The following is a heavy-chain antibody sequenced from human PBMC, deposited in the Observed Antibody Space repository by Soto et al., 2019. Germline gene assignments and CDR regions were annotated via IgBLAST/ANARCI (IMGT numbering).Heavy chain of an antibody. J-gene: IGHJ6*02. CDR1: GGTFSRYA. CDR3: ARDSDRGYDSQHYYYGMDV. D-gene: IGHD5-12*01. Sequence: QVQLVQSGAEVKKPGSSVKVSCKASGGTFSRYATSWVRQAPGQGLEWMGGVIPIFGPSNYAQKFQGRVTITADDSTSTAYMELSSLGSEDTAVYYGARDSDRGYDSQHYYYGMDVWGQGTTVTVSS. CDR2: VIPIFGPS. V-gene: IGHV1-69*01.